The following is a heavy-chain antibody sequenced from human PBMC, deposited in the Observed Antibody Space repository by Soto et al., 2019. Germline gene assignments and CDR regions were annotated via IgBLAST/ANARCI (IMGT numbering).Heavy chain of an antibody. CDR1: GDSVSSNSAA. Sequence: SQTLSLTCAISGDSVSSNSAAWNWIRQSPSRGLEWLGRTYYRSKWYNDYAVSVKSRITINPDTSKNQFSLQLNSVTPEDTAVYYCARDAWLLWFGDPVGFDPWGQGTLVTVSS. CDR2: TYYRSKWYN. V-gene: IGHV6-1*01. CDR3: ARDAWLLWFGDPVGFDP. D-gene: IGHD3-10*01. J-gene: IGHJ5*02.